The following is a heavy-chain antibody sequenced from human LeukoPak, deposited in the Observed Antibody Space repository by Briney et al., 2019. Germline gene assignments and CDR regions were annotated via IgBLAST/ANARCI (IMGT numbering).Heavy chain of an antibody. Sequence: ASVKVSCKASGYTFSSYGISWVRQAPGQGLEWMGWNSAYNGNTNYRQKLQGRVTMTTDTSTSTACMDLRSLRSDDTAIYYCARDSPDGSGTYYNDSPDYWGQGTLVTVSS. J-gene: IGHJ4*02. CDR3: ARDSPDGSGTYYNDSPDY. CDR1: GYTFSSYG. D-gene: IGHD3-10*01. CDR2: NSAYNGNT. V-gene: IGHV1-18*01.